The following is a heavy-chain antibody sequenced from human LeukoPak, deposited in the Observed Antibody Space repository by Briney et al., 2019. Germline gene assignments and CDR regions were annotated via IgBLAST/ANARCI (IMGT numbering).Heavy chain of an antibody. D-gene: IGHD3-22*01. CDR2: ISSSRGTI. CDR3: ARNYDSRAYPFDY. CDR1: GFTFSNAW. V-gene: IGHV3-48*01. J-gene: IGHJ4*02. Sequence: GGSLRLSCAASGFTFSNAWMSWVRQAPGKGLEWFSYISSSRGTIYYADSVKGRFTISRDNAKNSLYLQMNSLRAEDTAVYYCARNYDSRAYPFDYWGQGTLVTVSS.